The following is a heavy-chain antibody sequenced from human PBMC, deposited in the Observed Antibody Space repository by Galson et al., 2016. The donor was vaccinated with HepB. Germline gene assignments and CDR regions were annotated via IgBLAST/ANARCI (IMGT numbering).Heavy chain of an antibody. CDR3: VRGLPISTAIV. J-gene: IGHJ6*02. V-gene: IGHV3-33*01. Sequence: SLRLSCAASGFTFITYGMHWVRQAPGKGLEWVALIWSDGSNKYYADSVKGRFTISRDNSKNTLYLQMNSLRAEDTAVYYCVRGLPISTAIVWGQGTTVTVSS. CDR1: GFTFITYG. CDR2: IWSDGSNK. D-gene: IGHD2-2*02.